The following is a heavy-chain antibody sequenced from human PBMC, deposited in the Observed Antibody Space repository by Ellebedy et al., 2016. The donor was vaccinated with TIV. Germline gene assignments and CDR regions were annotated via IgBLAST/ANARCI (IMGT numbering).Heavy chain of an antibody. CDR1: GFTFGDYA. CDR3: TTQGWNSSGYGGY. D-gene: IGHD3-22*01. Sequence: GESLKISXTASGFTFGDYAMSWFRQAPGKGLEWVGFIRSKAYGGTTEYAASVKGRFTISRDDSKSIAYLQMNSLKTEDTAVYYCTTQGWNSSGYGGYWGQGTLVTVSS. J-gene: IGHJ4*02. V-gene: IGHV3-49*03. CDR2: IRSKAYGGTT.